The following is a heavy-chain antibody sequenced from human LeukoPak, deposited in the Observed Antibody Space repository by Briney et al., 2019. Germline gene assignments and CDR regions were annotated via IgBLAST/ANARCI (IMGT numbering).Heavy chain of an antibody. CDR1: GGSFSGYY. Sequence: PSETLSLTCAVYGGSFSGYYWSWIRQPPGKGLEWIGEINHSGSTNYNPSLKSRVTISVDTSKNQFSLKLSSVTAADTAVYYCAAGTGYRSGGSCYPYYFDYWGQGTLVTVSS. V-gene: IGHV4-34*01. J-gene: IGHJ4*02. CDR2: INHSGST. CDR3: AAGTGYRSGGSCYPYYFDY. D-gene: IGHD2-15*01.